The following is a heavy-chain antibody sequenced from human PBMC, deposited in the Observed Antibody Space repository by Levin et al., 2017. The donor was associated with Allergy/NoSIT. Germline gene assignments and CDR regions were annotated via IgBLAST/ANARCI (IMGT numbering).Heavy chain of an antibody. Sequence: PGGSLRLSCAASGFTFSSYWMSWVRQAPGKGLEWVANIKQDGTEKFYVDSVKGRFTTSKDNAKNSVDLYMTSLRVEDSAVYYCARNWRSAFDSWGQGTMVTVSS. V-gene: IGHV3-7*01. CDR3: ARNWRSAFDS. D-gene: IGHD2-8*02. CDR2: IKQDGTEK. CDR1: GFTFSSYW. J-gene: IGHJ3*02.